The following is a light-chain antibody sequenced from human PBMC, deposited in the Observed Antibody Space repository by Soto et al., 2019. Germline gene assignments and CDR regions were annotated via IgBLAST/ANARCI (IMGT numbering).Light chain of an antibody. Sequence: QSVLTQPPSASGSPGQSVTISCTGTSSDVGGYNYVSWYQQHPGKAPKLMIYEVSKRPSGVPDRFSGSKSGNTASQTGSGLQAEDEADYYCSSYAGSNNFVFGTR. V-gene: IGLV2-8*01. CDR2: EVS. J-gene: IGLJ1*01. CDR3: SSYAGSNNFV. CDR1: SSDVGGYNY.